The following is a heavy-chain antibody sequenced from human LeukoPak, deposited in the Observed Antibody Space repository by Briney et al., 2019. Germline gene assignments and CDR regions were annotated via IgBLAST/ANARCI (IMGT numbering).Heavy chain of an antibody. CDR3: ASGPESYYFDY. J-gene: IGHJ4*02. CDR1: GGSISSGYY. Sequence: SETLSLTCSVSGGSISSGYYWGWIRQPPGKGLEWIGYVYYSGNTNYNPSLKSRVTISLDTSKNHLSLKMTSVTVADTAMYYCASGPESYYFDYWGQGALVTVSS. V-gene: IGHV4-61*03. CDR2: VYYSGNT.